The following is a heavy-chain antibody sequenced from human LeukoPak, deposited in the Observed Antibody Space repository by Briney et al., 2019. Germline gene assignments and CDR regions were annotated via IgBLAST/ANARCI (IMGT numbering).Heavy chain of an antibody. Sequence: SETLSLTCTVSGGSVSSGFCYWSWLRQPPGKGLEWIGYIYYTGNTNYNPSLKSRVTISVDSSKNQFSLSLSSVTAADTAVYYCARIAPLDGYRFDYWGQGTLVTVSS. D-gene: IGHD5-24*01. CDR3: ARIAPLDGYRFDY. CDR2: IYYTGNT. V-gene: IGHV4-61*01. J-gene: IGHJ4*02. CDR1: GGSVSSGFCY.